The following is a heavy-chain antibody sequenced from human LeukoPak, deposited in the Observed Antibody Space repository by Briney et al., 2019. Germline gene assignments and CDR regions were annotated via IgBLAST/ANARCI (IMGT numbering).Heavy chain of an antibody. CDR2: ISSTGSAI. V-gene: IGHV3-48*02. CDR1: GFIFSRYS. J-gene: IGHJ5*02. CDR3: ARGSLVETWFDP. Sequence: GGSLRLSCAASGFIFSRYSMHWVRQAPGKGLEWVSYISSTGSAIYYADSVKGRFTISRDNAKNSLYLQMNSLRDEDTAVYYCARGSLVETWFDPWGQGTLVTVSS. D-gene: IGHD4-23*01.